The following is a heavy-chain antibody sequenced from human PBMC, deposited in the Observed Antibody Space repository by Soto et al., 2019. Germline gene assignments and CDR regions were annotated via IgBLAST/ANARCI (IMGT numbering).Heavy chain of an antibody. CDR1: GGTFSSYA. CDR2: IIPIFGTA. Sequence: ASVKVSCKASGGTFSSYAISCVRQAPGQGLEWMGGIIPIFGTANYAQKFQGRVTITADESTSTAYMELSSLRSEDTAVYYCAAKLESRTGFDYWGQGTLVTVSS. V-gene: IGHV1-69*13. J-gene: IGHJ4*02. D-gene: IGHD1-1*01. CDR3: AAKLESRTGFDY.